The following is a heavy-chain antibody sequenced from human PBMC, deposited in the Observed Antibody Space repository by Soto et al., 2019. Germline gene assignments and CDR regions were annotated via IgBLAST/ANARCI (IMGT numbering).Heavy chain of an antibody. J-gene: IGHJ6*02. D-gene: IGHD3-10*01. V-gene: IGHV4-38-2*01. Sequence: SETLSLTCAVSGYSISSGWYWGWIRQSPGKGLEWIGNIHHSGTTYYNPSLESRVTISIDTSKNLFSLKLNSVTAADTAVYYCARAGDTMVRGVIITGLYYYYGMDVWGQGTTVTVSS. CDR1: GYSISSGWY. CDR3: ARAGDTMVRGVIITGLYYYYGMDV. CDR2: IHHSGTT.